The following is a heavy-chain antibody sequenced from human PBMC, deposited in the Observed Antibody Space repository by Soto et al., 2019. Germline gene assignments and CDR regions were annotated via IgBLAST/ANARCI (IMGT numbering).Heavy chain of an antibody. CDR1: GGSFSSYA. CDR3: ARSPGGSISLEICSYYYYGMAV. CDR2: IIPMSGTA. V-gene: IGHV1-69*01. Sequence: QVQLVQSGAEVQKPGSSVKVSCKASGGSFSSYAISWVRQAPGHGLEWMGGIIPMSGTANYAQKFQGRVTITADESTSSAYMELSSLRSEETAVYFCARSPGGSISLEICSYYYYGMAVWGQGTTVTVSS. D-gene: IGHD2-2*01. J-gene: IGHJ6*02.